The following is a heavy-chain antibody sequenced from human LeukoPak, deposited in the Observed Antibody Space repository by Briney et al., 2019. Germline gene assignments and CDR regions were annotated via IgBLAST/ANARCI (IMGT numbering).Heavy chain of an antibody. D-gene: IGHD2-21*02. Sequence: TSQTLSFTCTVSGGSISSGSYYWSWIRQPAGKGLEWIGRIYTSGSTNYNPSLKSRVTISVDTSKNQFSLKLSSVTAADTAVYYCAREAYCGGDCYYATDYWGQGTLVTVSS. J-gene: IGHJ4*02. V-gene: IGHV4-61*02. CDR2: IYTSGST. CDR1: GGSISSGSYY. CDR3: AREAYCGGDCYYATDY.